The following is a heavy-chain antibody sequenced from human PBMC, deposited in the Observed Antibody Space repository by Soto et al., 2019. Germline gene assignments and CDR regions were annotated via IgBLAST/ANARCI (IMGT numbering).Heavy chain of an antibody. V-gene: IGHV1-18*01. J-gene: IGHJ6*02. CDR2: ISGYNGNT. Sequence: QVQLVQSRGEVKKPGASVKVSCKTSGYSFTTYGISWVRQAPGQGLVWMGWISGYNGNTNYAQKLQGRVTMTTDTSTSTAYMELRSLRSDDTAVYYCAREGPAPYYYYGMDVWGQGSTVTVSS. CDR3: AREGPAPYYYYGMDV. CDR1: GYSFTTYG.